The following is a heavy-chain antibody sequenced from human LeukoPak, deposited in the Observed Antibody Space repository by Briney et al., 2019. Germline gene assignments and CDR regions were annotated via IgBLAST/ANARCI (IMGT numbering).Heavy chain of an antibody. D-gene: IGHD3-22*01. V-gene: IGHV4-34*01. Sequence: PSETLSLTCAVYGGSFSGYYWSWIRQPPGKGLEWIGEINHSGSTNYNPSLKSRVIMSVDESKNQVFLKLTSVTAADTAVYFCAREDDDYDSSGFYREGYFDYWGQGTLVTVSS. J-gene: IGHJ4*02. CDR3: AREDDDYDSSGFYREGYFDY. CDR2: INHSGST. CDR1: GGSFSGYY.